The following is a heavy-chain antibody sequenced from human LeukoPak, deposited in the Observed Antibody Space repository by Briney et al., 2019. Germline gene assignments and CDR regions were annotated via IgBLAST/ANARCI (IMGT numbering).Heavy chain of an antibody. CDR3: AKAYIVGATDDALDI. CDR2: ISGSGGST. J-gene: IGHJ3*02. V-gene: IGHV3-23*01. Sequence: GSLRLSCSASGFPFSSYAMSWVRPAPGKGLEWVSAISGSGGSTYYADSVKGRFTISRDNSKNTLYLQMNSLRAEDTAVYYCAKAYIVGATDDALDIWGQGTMVTVSS. D-gene: IGHD1-26*01. CDR1: GFPFSSYA.